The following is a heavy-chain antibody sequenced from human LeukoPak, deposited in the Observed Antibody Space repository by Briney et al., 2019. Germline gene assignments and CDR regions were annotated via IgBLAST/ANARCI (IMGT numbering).Heavy chain of an antibody. CDR2: IYYSGST. J-gene: IGHJ3*02. D-gene: IGHD1-26*01. Sequence: PSETLSLTCAVSGGSISSGGYSWSWIRQPPGKGLEWIGSIYYSGSTYYNPSLKSRVTISVDTSKNQFSLKLSSVTAADTAVYYCASPRASNRMFIVGAAHDAFDIWGQGTMVTVSS. V-gene: IGHV4-30-2*03. CDR1: GGSISSGGYS. CDR3: ASPRASNRMFIVGAAHDAFDI.